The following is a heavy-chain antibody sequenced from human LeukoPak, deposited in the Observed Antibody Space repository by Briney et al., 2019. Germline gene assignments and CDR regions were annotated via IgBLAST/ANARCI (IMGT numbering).Heavy chain of an antibody. CDR1: GGTFSSYA. CDR3: ARSKPYGSGTWFDP. CDR2: MNPNSGNT. D-gene: IGHD3-10*01. Sequence: ASVKVSCKASGGTFSSYAISWVRQAPGQGLEWMGWMNPNSGNTGYAQKFQGRVTMTRNTSISTAYMELSSLRSEDTAVYYCARSKPYGSGTWFDPWGQGTLVTVSS. J-gene: IGHJ5*02. V-gene: IGHV1-8*02.